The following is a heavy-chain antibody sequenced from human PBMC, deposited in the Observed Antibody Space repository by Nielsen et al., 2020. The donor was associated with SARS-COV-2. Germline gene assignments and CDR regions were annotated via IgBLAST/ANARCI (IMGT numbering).Heavy chain of an antibody. CDR2: ISSSSGTI. CDR1: GFTYTNYR. V-gene: IGHV3-48*01. CDR3: AKDISGWYYFDY. Sequence: GGSLRLSCAASGFTYTNYRMNWVRQAPGKGLEWISHISSSSGTIYYADSVQGRFTISRDNAKNSLYLQMNSLRAEDTALYYCAKDISGWYYFDYWGQGTLVTVSS. J-gene: IGHJ4*02. D-gene: IGHD6-19*01.